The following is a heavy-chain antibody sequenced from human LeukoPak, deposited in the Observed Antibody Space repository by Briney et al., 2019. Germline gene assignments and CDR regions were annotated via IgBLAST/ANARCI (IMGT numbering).Heavy chain of an antibody. V-gene: IGHV3-66*01. D-gene: IGHD3-22*01. J-gene: IGHJ4*02. Sequence: GGSLRLSCAASGFTFSSYWMSWVRQAPGKGLEWVSVIYSGGNTYYADSVKGRFTISRDNSKNTLYLQMNSLRAEDTAVYYCARVHDSSGSYVDYWGQGTLVTVSS. CDR2: IYSGGNT. CDR3: ARVHDSSGSYVDY. CDR1: GFTFSSYW.